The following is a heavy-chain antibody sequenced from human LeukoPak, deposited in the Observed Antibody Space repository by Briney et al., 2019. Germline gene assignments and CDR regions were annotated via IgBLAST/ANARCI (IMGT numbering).Heavy chain of an antibody. D-gene: IGHD4-17*01. J-gene: IGHJ3*02. CDR2: IWYDGSNK. V-gene: IGHV3-33*01. CDR1: GFTFSSYG. CDR3: ARDKTTVVTPDGAFDI. Sequence: GGSLRLSCAASGFTFSSYGMHWVRQAPGKGLEWVAVIWYDGSNKYYADSVKGRFTISRDNSKNTLYLQMNSLRAEDTAVYYCARDKTTVVTPDGAFDIWGQGTMVTVSS.